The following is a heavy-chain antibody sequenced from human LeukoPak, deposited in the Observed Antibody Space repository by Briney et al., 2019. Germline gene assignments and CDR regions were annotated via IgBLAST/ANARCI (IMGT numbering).Heavy chain of an antibody. V-gene: IGHV1-8*01. D-gene: IGHD3-22*01. CDR3: ARGRLGYYDSSGPDY. CDR2: MNPGSGDT. Sequence: ASVKVSCKASGYTFTTHDLTWVRQATGQGLEWMGWMNPGSGDTAYAQKFQGRVTMTRNTSISTAYMELSSLRSEDTAVYYCARGRLGYYDSSGPDYWGQGTLVTVSS. CDR1: GYTFTTHD. J-gene: IGHJ4*02.